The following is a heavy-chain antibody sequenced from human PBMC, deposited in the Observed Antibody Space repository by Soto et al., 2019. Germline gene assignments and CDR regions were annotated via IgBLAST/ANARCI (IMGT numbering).Heavy chain of an antibody. D-gene: IGHD3-3*01. V-gene: IGHV4-4*02. CDR2: LYHGVGA. CDR1: GVSISSNDW. J-gene: IGHJ5*02. CDR3: ARRAVGQFLELGFDP. Sequence: QVQLQESGPRLVKPSGTLSLTCAVSGVSISSNDWWTWVRQHPGQGLEWLGELYHGVGANYNPSLKSRVSISLDTSKNQFSLRLTSVTPADTAVYYCARRAVGQFLELGFDPWGQGTLVTVSS.